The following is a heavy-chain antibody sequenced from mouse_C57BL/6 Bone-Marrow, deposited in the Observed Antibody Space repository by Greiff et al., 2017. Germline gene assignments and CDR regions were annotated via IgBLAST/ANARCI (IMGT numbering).Heavy chain of an antibody. CDR2: ILPGSGST. D-gene: IGHD1-1*01. J-gene: IGHJ2*01. Sequence: QVQLQQSGAELMKPGASVKLSCKASGYTFTGYWIEWVKQRPGHGLEWIGEILPGSGSTNYNEKFKGKATFTADTSSNTAYMQLSSFTTEYSAIYYCARWLYYNEDYWDQGTTLTVTA. V-gene: IGHV1-9*01. CDR3: ARWLYYNEDY. CDR1: GYTFTGYW.